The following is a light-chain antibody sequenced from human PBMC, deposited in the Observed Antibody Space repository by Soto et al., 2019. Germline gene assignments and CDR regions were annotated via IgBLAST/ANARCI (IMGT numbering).Light chain of an antibody. V-gene: IGKV1-39*01. CDR1: QSISSY. CDR2: AAS. Sequence: DIQMTQSPSSLSASVGDRVTITCRASQSISSYLNWYQQKPGKAPKLLIYAASSLQSGVTSRFSGSGSGTDFTLTISSPQPEDFATYYCQQSYSTPQTFGQGNKVEIK. CDR3: QQSYSTPQT. J-gene: IGKJ1*01.